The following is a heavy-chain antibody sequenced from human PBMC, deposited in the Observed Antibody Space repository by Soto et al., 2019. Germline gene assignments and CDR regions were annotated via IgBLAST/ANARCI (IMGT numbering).Heavy chain of an antibody. CDR1: GGSFSNYY. Sequence: QVQLQQWGAGLLKPSETLSLTCAIYGGSFSNYYWNWIRQPPGKGLEWMGKINHNGSTNYSPSLKSRRTISVDTSKTQFSLKLISVTAADTAVYFCGRGRGYSNAWGSYYSGMDVWGQGTTVTVSS. D-gene: IGHD6-19*01. CDR2: INHNGST. V-gene: IGHV4-34*01. CDR3: GRGRGYSNAWGSYYSGMDV. J-gene: IGHJ6*02.